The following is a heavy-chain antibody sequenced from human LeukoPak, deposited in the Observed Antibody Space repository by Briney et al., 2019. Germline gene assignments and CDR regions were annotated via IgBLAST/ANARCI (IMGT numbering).Heavy chain of an antibody. CDR1: GFTFSSYA. CDR3: AKDRSSGYDFDY. CDR2: ISGSGGST. J-gene: IGHJ4*02. D-gene: IGHD6-19*01. Sequence: GGSLRLSCAASGFTFSSYAMSWVRQAPGKGLEWVSAISGSGGSTYYADSVKGRFSISRDNPKNTLYLQMNSLRPEDTAVYYCAKDRSSGYDFDYWGQGTLVTVSS. V-gene: IGHV3-23*01.